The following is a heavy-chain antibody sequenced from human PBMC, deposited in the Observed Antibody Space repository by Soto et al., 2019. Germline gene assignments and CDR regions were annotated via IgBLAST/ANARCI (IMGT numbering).Heavy chain of an antibody. V-gene: IGHV3-21*01. J-gene: IGHJ4*02. CDR1: GFTFSSYS. CDR3: ARDKGDLGGVIVMFDY. D-gene: IGHD3-16*02. Sequence: GGSLRLSCAASGFTFSSYSMNWVRQAPGKGLEWVSSISSSSSYIYYADSVKGRFTISRDNAKNSLYLQMNSLRAEDTAVYYCARDKGDLGGVIVMFDYWGQGTLVTVSS. CDR2: ISSSSSYI.